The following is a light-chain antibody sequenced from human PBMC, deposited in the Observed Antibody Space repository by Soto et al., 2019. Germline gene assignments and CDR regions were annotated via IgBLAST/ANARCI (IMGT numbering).Light chain of an antibody. J-gene: IGKJ1*01. CDR2: DAS. V-gene: IGKV1-5*01. CDR1: QSISSW. CDR3: QQYNSYWT. Sequence: DIQMTQSPSTLSASVGDRVTITCRASQSISSWLAWYQQKPGKAPKLLIYDASSLESGVPSRFSGSGSGTKFPLTLSSLQPDDFETYYCQQYNSYWTFGQGTKVEIK.